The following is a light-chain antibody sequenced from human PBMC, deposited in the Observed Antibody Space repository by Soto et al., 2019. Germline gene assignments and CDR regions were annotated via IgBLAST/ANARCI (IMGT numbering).Light chain of an antibody. Sequence: SYELTQPPSVSVSSGQTASITCSGDKLGDKYAWWYQQKPGQSPVLVIYQDSKRPSGIPERFSGSNSGNTATLTISGTQAMDEADYYCQAWDSSTVVFGGGTQLTVL. CDR1: KLGDKY. V-gene: IGLV3-1*01. CDR3: QAWDSSTVV. J-gene: IGLJ2*01. CDR2: QDS.